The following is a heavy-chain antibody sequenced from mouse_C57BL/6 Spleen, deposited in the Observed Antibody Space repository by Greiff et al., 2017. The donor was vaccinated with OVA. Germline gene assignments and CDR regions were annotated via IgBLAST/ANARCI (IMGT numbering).Heavy chain of an antibody. J-gene: IGHJ4*01. CDR3: ARWETGWYYAMDY. V-gene: IGHV1-55*01. CDR1: GYTFTSYW. Sequence: QVQLKESGAELVKPGASVKMTCKASGYTFTSYWITWVKQRPGQGLEWIGDIYPGSGSTNYNEKFKSKATLTVDTSSSTAYMQLSSLTSEDSAVYYCARWETGWYYAMDYWGQGTSVTVSS. CDR2: IYPGSGST. D-gene: IGHD4-1*01.